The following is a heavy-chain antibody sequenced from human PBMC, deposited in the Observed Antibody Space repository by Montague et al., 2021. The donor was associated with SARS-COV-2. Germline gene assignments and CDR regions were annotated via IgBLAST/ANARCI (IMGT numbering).Heavy chain of an antibody. Sequence: SETLSLTCTVSGACMSSRSYAWGWIRQPPGKGLEWIGLKYYSGSTYYNPTLKSRVTISVDTSKNQFSLKLSSVTAADTAVYYCASPAYYYDSSGSDAFDIWGQGTMVTVSS. J-gene: IGHJ3*02. V-gene: IGHV4-39*01. CDR2: KYYSGST. CDR3: ASPAYYYDSSGSDAFDI. D-gene: IGHD3-22*01. CDR1: GACMSSRSYA.